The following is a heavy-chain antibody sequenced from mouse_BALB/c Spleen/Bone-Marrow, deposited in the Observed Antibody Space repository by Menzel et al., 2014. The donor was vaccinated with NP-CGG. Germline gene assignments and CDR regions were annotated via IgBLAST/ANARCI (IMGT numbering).Heavy chain of an antibody. CDR3: ASPIYYGNYEGFAY. Sequence: QVQLQQPGPELVRPGVSVKISCKGPGYTFTDYAMHWVQQSHAKSLEWIGVISTYSGNTNYNQKFKGKATMTVDKSSSTAYMELARLTSEDSAIYYRASPIYYGNYEGFAYWGQGTLVTVSA. J-gene: IGHJ3*01. CDR2: ISTYSGNT. D-gene: IGHD2-1*01. V-gene: IGHV1-67*01. CDR1: GYTFTDYA.